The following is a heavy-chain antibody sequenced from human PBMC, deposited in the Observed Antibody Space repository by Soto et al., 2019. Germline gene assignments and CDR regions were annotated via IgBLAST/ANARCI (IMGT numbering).Heavy chain of an antibody. Sequence: QITLNESGPTLVKPTQTLTLTGTFSGLSLSTSGVGVGWIRQPPGKALEWLALIYWDDDKRYTPALRSRLTITKDTSKDPVVLTMTNMDPVDTATYYWALSKGYCTNGVCYFDYWGQGTLVTVSS. D-gene: IGHD2-8*01. CDR3: ALSKGYCTNGVCYFDY. J-gene: IGHJ4*02. CDR2: IYWDDDK. V-gene: IGHV2-5*02. CDR1: GLSLSTSGVG.